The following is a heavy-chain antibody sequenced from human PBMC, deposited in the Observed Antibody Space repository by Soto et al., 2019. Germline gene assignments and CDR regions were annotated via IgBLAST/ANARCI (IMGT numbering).Heavy chain of an antibody. Sequence: ASVKVSCKASGFTFIESTVRWLRQARGQPLEWLGWIVVGSGNTIYAQNFQERVTFTRDESTSTAYMELSSLRFEDTGVYYCPARDYHDTSGYASDYWG. CDR3: PARDYHDTSGYASDY. D-gene: IGHD3-22*01. CDR1: GFTFIEST. J-gene: IGHJ4*01. V-gene: IGHV1-58*01. CDR2: IVVGSGNT.